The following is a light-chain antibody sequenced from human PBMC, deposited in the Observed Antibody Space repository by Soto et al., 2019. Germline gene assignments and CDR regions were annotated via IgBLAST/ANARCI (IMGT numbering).Light chain of an antibody. CDR1: QSVSSY. Sequence: EIVLTQSAGTLSLSPGERATLSCRASQSVSSYLAWYQQKPGQPPRLLIYDASKRATGIPARFSGSGSGTDFTLTISSLEAEDFAVYYCHQRSNWLDTFGQGTRLEIK. CDR2: DAS. CDR3: HQRSNWLDT. V-gene: IGKV3-11*01. J-gene: IGKJ5*01.